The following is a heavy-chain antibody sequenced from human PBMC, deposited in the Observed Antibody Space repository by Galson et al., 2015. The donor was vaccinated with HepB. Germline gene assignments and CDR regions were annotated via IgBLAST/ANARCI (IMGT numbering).Heavy chain of an antibody. V-gene: IGHV3-30*18. CDR3: AKVPPYYYDYVWGSSDRLDY. J-gene: IGHJ4*02. D-gene: IGHD3-16*01. CDR2: ISYDGSNK. Sequence: SLRLSCAASGFTFSSYGMHWVRQAPGKGLEWVAVISYDGSNKYYADSVKGRFTISRDNSKNTLYLQMNSLRAEDTAVYYCAKVPPYYYDYVWGSSDRLDYWGQGTLVTVSS. CDR1: GFTFSSYG.